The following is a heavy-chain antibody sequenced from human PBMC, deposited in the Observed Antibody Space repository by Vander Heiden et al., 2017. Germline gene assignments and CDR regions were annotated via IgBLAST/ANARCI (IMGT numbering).Heavy chain of an antibody. D-gene: IGHD3-16*01. V-gene: IGHV4-31*03. CDR2: ISYSGST. CDR1: GGSISSGGYS. Sequence: QVQLQESGPGLVKPSQTLSLTCTVSGGSISSGGYSWGWIRRPPGKGLEWIGSISYSGSTYYNPSLKSRVTISVETSKNQISLNLSSVTAADTAVYYCARALTLTPGPYYYGMDVWGQGTTVTVSS. CDR3: ARALTLTPGPYYYGMDV. J-gene: IGHJ6*02.